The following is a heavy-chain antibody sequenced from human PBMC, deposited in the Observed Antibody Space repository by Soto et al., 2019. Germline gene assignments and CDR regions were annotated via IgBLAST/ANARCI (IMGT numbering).Heavy chain of an antibody. D-gene: IGHD3-10*01. CDR2: ISWNSGSI. Sequence: GGSLRLSCAASGFTFDDYAMHWVRQAPGKGLEWVSGISWNSGSIGYADSVKGRFTISRDNAKNSLYLQMNSLRAEDTALYYCAKDINLYYYGSGRSQLFDYWGQGTLVTVSS. CDR1: GFTFDDYA. CDR3: AKDINLYYYGSGRSQLFDY. V-gene: IGHV3-9*01. J-gene: IGHJ4*02.